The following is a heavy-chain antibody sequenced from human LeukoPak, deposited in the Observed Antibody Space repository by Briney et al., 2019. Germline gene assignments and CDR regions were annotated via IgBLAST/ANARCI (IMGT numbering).Heavy chain of an antibody. CDR2: ISAHNGKT. Sequence: EASVKVSCKASGYTFTSYGIIWVRQAPGQGLQWMGWISAHNGKTNYAQNLQGRVTMTTDTSTNTVYLESRSLTSDDTAVYYCARAGTTLLLDYWGQGTLVTVSS. V-gene: IGHV1-18*01. CDR1: GYTFTSYG. CDR3: ARAGTTLLLDY. D-gene: IGHD4-11*01. J-gene: IGHJ4*02.